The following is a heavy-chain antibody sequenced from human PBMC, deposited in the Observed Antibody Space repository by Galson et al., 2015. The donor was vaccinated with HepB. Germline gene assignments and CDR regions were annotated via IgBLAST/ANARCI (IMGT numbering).Heavy chain of an antibody. J-gene: IGHJ4*02. CDR2: IRVSNGNT. Sequence: KVSCKAVGYTFDTYGISWVRQAPGQGLEWMGWIRVSNGNTTYAPKFQDRVTMTADRGTRTAYMEMTSLTSEDTAVYYCARDDLMVGANPDYWGQGTLVIVSS. CDR3: ARDDLMVGANPDY. D-gene: IGHD1-26*01. CDR1: GYTFDTYG. V-gene: IGHV1-18*01.